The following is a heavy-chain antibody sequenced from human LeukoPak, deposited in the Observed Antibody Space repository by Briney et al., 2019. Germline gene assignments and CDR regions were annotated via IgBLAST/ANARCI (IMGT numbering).Heavy chain of an antibody. V-gene: IGHV3-23*01. CDR3: AKGSGGSGSYSKYYFDY. J-gene: IGHJ4*02. CDR2: ISGSGGTT. Sequence: PGGSLRHSCAASGFSFSSYGMSWVRQAPGKGLEWASSISGSGGTTYYADSVKGRFTISRDNSKNTVYVQMTSLRADDTAVYYCAKGSGGSGSYSKYYFDYWGQGSLVTVSS. D-gene: IGHD3-10*01. CDR1: GFSFSSYG.